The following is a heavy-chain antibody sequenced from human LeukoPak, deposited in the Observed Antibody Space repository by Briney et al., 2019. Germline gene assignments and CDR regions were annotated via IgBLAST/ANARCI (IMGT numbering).Heavy chain of an antibody. CDR3: ARDFWSGYPNNFDY. Sequence: ASVKVSCTASGGTFTIYAISWVRQAPGQGLEWMGRIIPILGIANYAQKFQGRVTITADKSTSTAYMELSSLRSEDTAVYYCARDFWSGYPNNFDYWGEGTLVTVSS. CDR2: IIPILGIA. D-gene: IGHD3-3*01. J-gene: IGHJ4*02. V-gene: IGHV1-69*04. CDR1: GGTFTIYA.